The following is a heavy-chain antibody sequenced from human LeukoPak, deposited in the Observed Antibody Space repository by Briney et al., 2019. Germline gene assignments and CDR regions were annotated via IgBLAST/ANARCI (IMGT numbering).Heavy chain of an antibody. D-gene: IGHD3-10*01. CDR3: ARVYITMVRDLYYFDY. CDR1: GYTFTSYG. J-gene: IGHJ4*02. Sequence: ASVKVSCKASGYTFTSYGISWVRQAPGQGLEWMGWISAYNGNTNYAQKLQGRVTMTTDTSTSTAYMELRSLRSDDTAVYYCARVYITMVRDLYYFDYWGQGTLVTVSS. CDR2: ISAYNGNT. V-gene: IGHV1-18*01.